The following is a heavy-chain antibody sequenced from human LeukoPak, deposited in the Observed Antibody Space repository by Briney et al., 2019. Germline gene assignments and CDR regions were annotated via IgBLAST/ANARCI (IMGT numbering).Heavy chain of an antibody. CDR1: GFKFSGYS. V-gene: IGHV3-21*01. CDR3: ARDSGNWNYFDY. D-gene: IGHD1-1*01. CDR2: ISTSSSYI. J-gene: IGHJ4*02. Sequence: GGSLRLSCAASGFKFSGYSMNWVRQAPGRGLEWVSFISTSSSYIFYADSVRGRCTSSRDNARNSLFLQMDSLRAEDTAVYYCARDSGNWNYFDYWGQGTLVAVSS.